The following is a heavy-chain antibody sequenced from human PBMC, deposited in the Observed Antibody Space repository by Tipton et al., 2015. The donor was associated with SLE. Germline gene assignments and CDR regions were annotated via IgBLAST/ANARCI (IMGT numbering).Heavy chain of an antibody. CDR2: FYYSGSAYKSYYYT. CDR1: GGSISTTPYY. V-gene: IGHV4-39*07. Sequence: LRLSCTVSGGSISTTPYYWGWIRQPPGKGLEWIGTFYYSGSAYKSYYYTYYNPSLRGRVTISVDTSKNHFSLKLSAVTAADTAVYYCATDRSGNSSAYSDYWGQGTLVTVSS. CDR3: ATDRSGNSSAYSDY. J-gene: IGHJ4*02. D-gene: IGHD4-23*01.